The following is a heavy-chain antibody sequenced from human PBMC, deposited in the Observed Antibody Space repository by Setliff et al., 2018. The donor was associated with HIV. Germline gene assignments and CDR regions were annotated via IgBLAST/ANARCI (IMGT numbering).Heavy chain of an antibody. CDR1: GGTFSSYA. CDR2: IIPIFGTA. J-gene: IGHJ3*02. V-gene: IGHV1-69*05. D-gene: IGHD5-12*01. Sequence: ASVKVSCKASGGTFSSYAISWVRQAPGQGLEWMGGIIPIFGTANYAQKFQGRVTITTDESTSTAYMELSSLRSEDAAVYYCARQNYDGNSWDIWGQGTMVTVSS. CDR3: ARQNYDGNSWDI.